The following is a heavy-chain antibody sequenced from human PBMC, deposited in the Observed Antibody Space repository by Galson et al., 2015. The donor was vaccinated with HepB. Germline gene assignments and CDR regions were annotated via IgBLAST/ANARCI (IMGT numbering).Heavy chain of an antibody. CDR3: ARLWFDP. V-gene: IGHV1-2*06. J-gene: IGHJ5*02. Sequence: SVKVSCKASGYTFTDYYIHWVRQAPGQGLEWMGRINPKSRGTTYAQKFQGRVTLTRDTTTRTAYMELSRLNSDDTAVYYCARLWFDPWGQGTLVTVSS. CDR1: GYTFTDYY. CDR2: INPKSRGT.